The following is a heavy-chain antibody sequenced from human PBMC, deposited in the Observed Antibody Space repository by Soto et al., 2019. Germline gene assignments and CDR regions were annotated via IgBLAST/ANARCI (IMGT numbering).Heavy chain of an antibody. J-gene: IGHJ4*02. D-gene: IGHD3-22*01. CDR2: IYSGGST. V-gene: IGHV3-53*01. CDR1: GFTVSSNY. CDR3: ATDSSGYYWY. Sequence: SGGSLRLSCAASGFTVSSNYMSWVRQAPGKGLEWVSVIYSGGSTYYADSVKGRFTISRDNSKNTLYLQMNSLRAEDTAVYYCATDSSGYYWYWGQGTLVTVSS.